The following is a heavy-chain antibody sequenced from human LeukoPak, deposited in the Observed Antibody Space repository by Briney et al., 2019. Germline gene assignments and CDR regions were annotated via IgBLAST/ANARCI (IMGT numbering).Heavy chain of an antibody. Sequence: SETLSLTCTVSGGSISSGSYYWSWIRQPAGTGLEWIGRIYTSGSTNYNPSLKSRVTISVDTSKNQFSLKLSSVTAADTAVYYCALLPDYWGQGTLVTVSS. CDR2: IYTSGST. V-gene: IGHV4-61*02. J-gene: IGHJ4*02. CDR1: GGSISSGSYY. D-gene: IGHD3-22*01. CDR3: ALLPDY.